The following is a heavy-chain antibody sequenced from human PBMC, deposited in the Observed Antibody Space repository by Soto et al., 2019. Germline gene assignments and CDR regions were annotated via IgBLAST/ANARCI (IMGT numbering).Heavy chain of an antibody. CDR3: ARVEAAAGTNYYGMDV. J-gene: IGHJ6*02. CDR1: GGTFSSYA. CDR2: IIPILGIA. Sequence: ASVKVSCKASGGTFSSYAISWVRQAPGQGLEWMGGIIPILGIANYAQKFQGRVTITADKSTSTAYMELSSPRSEDTAVYYCARVEAAAGTNYYGMDVWGQGTTVTVSS. D-gene: IGHD6-13*01. V-gene: IGHV1-69*10.